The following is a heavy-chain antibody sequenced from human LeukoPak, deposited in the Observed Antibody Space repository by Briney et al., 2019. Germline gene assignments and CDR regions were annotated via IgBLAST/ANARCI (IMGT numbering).Heavy chain of an antibody. CDR1: GFTFSSYE. Sequence: PGGSLRLSCAASGFTFSSYETNWVRQAPGKGLEWVSYISSSGSTIYYADSVEGRFTISRDNAKNSLYLQMNSLRAEDTAVYYCARVTTVTTYNWFDPWGQGTLVTVSS. CDR2: ISSSGSTI. D-gene: IGHD4-17*01. V-gene: IGHV3-48*03. CDR3: ARVTTVTTYNWFDP. J-gene: IGHJ5*02.